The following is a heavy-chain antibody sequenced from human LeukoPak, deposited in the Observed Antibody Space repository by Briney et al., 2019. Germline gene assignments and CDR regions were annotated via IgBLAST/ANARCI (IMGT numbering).Heavy chain of an antibody. CDR3: ARGGIRDSNNVNYLYMDV. CDR1: GYTFDIYN. J-gene: IGHJ6*04. V-gene: IGHV1-8*01. Sequence: GASVKVSCKASGYTFDIYNVYWVRQATGKGLEWMGWMNPRTGFAGYAQTFQDRVNMTRNTFITTAYMELTSLRSEDTAVYFCARGGIRDSNNVNYLYMDVWGKGTTVIVSS. D-gene: IGHD4-11*01. CDR2: MNPRTGFA.